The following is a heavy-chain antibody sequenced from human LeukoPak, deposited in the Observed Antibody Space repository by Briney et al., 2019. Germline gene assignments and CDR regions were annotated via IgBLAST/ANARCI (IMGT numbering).Heavy chain of an antibody. Sequence: PGGSLRLSCAASGFTFSGSAMHWVRQASGKGLEWVGRIRSKANSYATAYAASVKGRFTISRDDSKNTAYLQMNSLKTEDTAVYYCTRPRRGYSGYDYDYWGQGTLVTVSS. CDR3: TRPRRGYSGYDYDY. CDR1: GFTFSGSA. V-gene: IGHV3-73*01. D-gene: IGHD5-12*01. CDR2: IRSKANSYAT. J-gene: IGHJ4*02.